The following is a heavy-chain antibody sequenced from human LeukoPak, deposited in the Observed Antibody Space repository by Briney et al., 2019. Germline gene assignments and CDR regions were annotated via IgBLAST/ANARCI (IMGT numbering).Heavy chain of an antibody. CDR2: INHSGST. Sequence: PSETLSLTCAVYGGSFSGYYWSWTRQPPGKRLEWIGEINHSGSTNYNPSLKSRVTISVDTSKNQFSLKLSSVTAADTAVYYCARGYGPIAAAGTSLGYWGQGTLVTVSS. J-gene: IGHJ4*02. CDR3: ARGYGPIAAAGTSLGY. CDR1: GGSFSGYY. V-gene: IGHV4-34*01. D-gene: IGHD6-13*01.